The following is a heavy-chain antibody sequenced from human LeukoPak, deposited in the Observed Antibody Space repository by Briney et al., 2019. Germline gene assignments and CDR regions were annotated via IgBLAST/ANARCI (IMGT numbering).Heavy chain of an antibody. CDR2: ISGSGGST. Sequence: GGSLRLSCAASGFTFSSYGMSWVRQAPGKGLEWVSAISGSGGSTYYADSVKGRFTISRDNSKNTLYLQMNSLRAEDTAVYYCAKDEGIAVAGQQVDYWGQGTLVTVSS. CDR1: GFTFSSYG. CDR3: AKDEGIAVAGQQVDY. V-gene: IGHV3-23*01. D-gene: IGHD6-19*01. J-gene: IGHJ4*02.